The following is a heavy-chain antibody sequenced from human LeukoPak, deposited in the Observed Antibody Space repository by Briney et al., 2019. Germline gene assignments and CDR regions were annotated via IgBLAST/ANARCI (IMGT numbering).Heavy chain of an antibody. CDR3: VESGNRGYSYGYSAFDI. D-gene: IGHD5-18*01. V-gene: IGHV4-59*08. CDR2: TSYSGST. CDR1: GGSISSSY. Sequence: SETLSLTCTVSGGSISSSYWSWIRQPPGKGLEWIGYTSYSGSTDYNPSLKSRVTMSVDTSKNQFSLKLTSVIAADTAVYYCVESGNRGYSYGYSAFDIWGQGTTVTVSS. J-gene: IGHJ3*02.